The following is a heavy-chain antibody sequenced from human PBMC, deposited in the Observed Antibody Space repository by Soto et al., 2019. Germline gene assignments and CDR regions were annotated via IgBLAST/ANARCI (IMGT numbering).Heavy chain of an antibody. J-gene: IGHJ6*02. Sequence: PGGSLSLSCAASGFTVSSNYMSWVRQAPGKGLELIFIIYSAGNTYYSDSVKGRFTISRDNSKNTLYLQMNSLGAEDTAVYYCARDFVVGGPTINYYYGMDVWGQGTTVTVSS. V-gene: IGHV3-66*01. CDR1: GFTVSSNY. D-gene: IGHD1-26*01. CDR2: IYSAGNT. CDR3: ARDFVVGGPTINYYYGMDV.